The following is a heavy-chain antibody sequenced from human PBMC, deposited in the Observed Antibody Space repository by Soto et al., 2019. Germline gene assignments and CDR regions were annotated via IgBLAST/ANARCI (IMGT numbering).Heavy chain of an antibody. CDR2: IYHSGST. V-gene: IGHV4-4*02. Sequence: SETLSLTCGVSGGSISSSNWWSWVRKPPGKGLEWIGEIYHSGSTNYNPSLKSRVTISVDKSKNQFSLKLSSVTAADTAVYYCARAGARFMVRGAINWFDPWGQGTLVTVSS. CDR3: ARAGARFMVRGAINWFDP. CDR1: GGSISSSNW. J-gene: IGHJ5*02. D-gene: IGHD3-10*01.